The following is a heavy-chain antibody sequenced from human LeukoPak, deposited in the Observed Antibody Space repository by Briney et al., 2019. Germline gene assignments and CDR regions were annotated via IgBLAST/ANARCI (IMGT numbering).Heavy chain of an antibody. CDR2: IYYGGST. V-gene: IGHV4-31*03. D-gene: IGHD2-8*01. Sequence: PSETLSLTCTVSGGSISSGGYYWSWIRQHPGKGLEWIGYIYYGGSTYYNPPLKSRVTISVDTSKNQFSLKLSSVTAADTAVYYCARDSMLYHGMDVWGKGTTVTVSS. CDR3: ARDSMLYHGMDV. CDR1: GGSISSGGYY. J-gene: IGHJ6*04.